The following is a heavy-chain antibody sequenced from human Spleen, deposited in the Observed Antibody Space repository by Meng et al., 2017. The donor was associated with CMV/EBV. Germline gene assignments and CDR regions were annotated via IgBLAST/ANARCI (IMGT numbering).Heavy chain of an antibody. CDR2: TVYGGSL. CDR1: GVSVSSGNYH. D-gene: IGHD2/OR15-2a*01. J-gene: IGHJ4*02. Sequence: CTVSGVSVSSGNYHWTWIRQPPGKGLEWIGQTVYGGSLKYNPSLESRLSISIDTSKNQFSLNLNSVTAADTAVYYCAGLIVGNGGRGHWGQGTLVTVSS. V-gene: IGHV4-61*01. CDR3: AGLIVGNGGRGH.